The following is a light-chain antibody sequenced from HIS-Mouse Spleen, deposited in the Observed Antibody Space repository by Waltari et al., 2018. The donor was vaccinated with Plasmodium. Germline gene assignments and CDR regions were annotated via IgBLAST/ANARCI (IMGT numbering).Light chain of an antibody. CDR3: CSYAGSRV. CDR2: EGS. J-gene: IGLJ3*02. CDR1: SSDVGRYNL. V-gene: IGLV2-23*01. Sequence: QSALTQPASVSGSPGQSITISCTGTSSDVGRYNLVSWYQQHPGKAPKLMIDEGSKRPSGVSNRFSGSKSGNTASLTISGLQAEDEADYYCCSYAGSRVFGGGTKLTVL.